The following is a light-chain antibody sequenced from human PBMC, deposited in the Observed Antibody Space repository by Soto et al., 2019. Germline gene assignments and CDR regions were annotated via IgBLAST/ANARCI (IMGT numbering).Light chain of an antibody. Sequence: QSVLTQPASLSGSPGQSITISCTGTSSDIGSYNYVSWYQQHPGKAPKLMIFDVSYRPSGISDRFSGSKSGNTAPLTISGLQPEDEADYYCSSYGGSSTLFGGGTKLTVL. V-gene: IGLV2-14*03. J-gene: IGLJ3*02. CDR2: DVS. CDR1: SSDIGSYNY. CDR3: SSYGGSSTL.